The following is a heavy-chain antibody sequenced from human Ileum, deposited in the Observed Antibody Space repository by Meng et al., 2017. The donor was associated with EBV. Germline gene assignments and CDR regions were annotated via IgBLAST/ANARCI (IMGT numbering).Heavy chain of an antibody. CDR3: AGDPHSGSPH. CDR1: GGSVSSAHSF. J-gene: IGHJ4*02. D-gene: IGHD1-26*01. CDR2: MSYSGST. Sequence: QVQVPESGPGLGKPSETLSLTCTGSGGSVSSAHSFWTWIRQPPGKGLEWIGYMSYSGSTNYSPPLESRVTISVDTSKNQFSLKLSSVTAADTAVYYCAGDPHSGSPHWGQGTLVTVSS. V-gene: IGHV4-61*01.